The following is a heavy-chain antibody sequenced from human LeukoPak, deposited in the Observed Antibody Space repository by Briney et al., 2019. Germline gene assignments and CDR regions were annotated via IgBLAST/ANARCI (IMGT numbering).Heavy chain of an antibody. J-gene: IGHJ4*02. CDR2: ITSSSSYI. V-gene: IGHV3-21*04. Sequence: GGSLRLSCAASGFTFSSYTMNWVRQAPGKGLEWVSSITSSSSYIYYADSVKGRFTFSRDNAKNSLCLQMNSLRSEDTAVYYCARVWFGELVADYWGQGTLVTVSS. CDR3: ARVWFGELVADY. CDR1: GFTFSSYT. D-gene: IGHD3-10*01.